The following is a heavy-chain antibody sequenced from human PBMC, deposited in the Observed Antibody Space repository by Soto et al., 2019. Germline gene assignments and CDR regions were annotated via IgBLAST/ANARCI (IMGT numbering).Heavy chain of an antibody. CDR3: GHRVLRTFYGLVTTTALYFDH. Sequence: QITLKESGPTLVKPTQTLTLTCTFSGFSLTTSGVGVGWIRQTPGRAPEWLALIYWDGDERYSPSLRSRLTLPSAPSPTLVVLPLANMDPVDTATYYCGHRVLRTFYGLVTTTALYFDHWGQGALVTVSS. V-gene: IGHV2-5*02. D-gene: IGHD3-3*01. CDR2: IYWDGDE. CDR1: GFSLTTSGVG. J-gene: IGHJ4*02.